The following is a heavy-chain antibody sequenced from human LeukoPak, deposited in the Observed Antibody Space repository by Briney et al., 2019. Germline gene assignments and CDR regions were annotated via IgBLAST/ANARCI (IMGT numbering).Heavy chain of an antibody. D-gene: IGHD1-1*01. V-gene: IGHV1-18*01. J-gene: IGHJ5*02. CDR1: GYTFTSYG. Sequence: ASVKVSYKASGYTFTSYGISWVRQAPGQGLEGMGWISAYNGNTNYAQKLQGRVTMTRNTSISTAYMELSSLRSEDTAVYYCARGRTTFSNWFDPWGQGTLVTVSS. CDR3: ARGRTTFSNWFDP. CDR2: ISAYNGNT.